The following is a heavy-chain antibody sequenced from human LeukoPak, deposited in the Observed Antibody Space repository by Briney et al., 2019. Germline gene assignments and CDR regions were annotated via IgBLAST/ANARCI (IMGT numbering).Heavy chain of an antibody. V-gene: IGHV3-30*02. Sequence: PGGSLRLSCAASGFTFSNYGMHWVRQGPGKGLEWVAFIRHDGSNKYYADSVKGRFTISRDNSKNTLYLQMNSLRAENTAVYYCAKGAVVPAATSDYYYGMDVWGQGTTVTVSS. CDR3: AKGAVVPAATSDYYYGMDV. D-gene: IGHD2-2*01. J-gene: IGHJ6*02. CDR1: GFTFSNYG. CDR2: IRHDGSNK.